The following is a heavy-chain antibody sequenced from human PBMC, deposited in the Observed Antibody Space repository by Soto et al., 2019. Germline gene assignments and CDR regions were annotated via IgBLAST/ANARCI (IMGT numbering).Heavy chain of an antibody. J-gene: IGHJ6*02. CDR2: IYYSGST. CDR1: GGSISSGDYY. Sequence: PSETLSLTCTISGGSISSGDYYWSWIRQPPGKDLEWIGYIYYSGSTYYNPSLKSRVTISVDTSKNQFSLKLSSVTAADTAVYYCAREKERLYYYYGMDVWGQGTTVTVSS. CDR3: AREKERLYYYYGMDV. V-gene: IGHV4-30-4*01. D-gene: IGHD1-1*01.